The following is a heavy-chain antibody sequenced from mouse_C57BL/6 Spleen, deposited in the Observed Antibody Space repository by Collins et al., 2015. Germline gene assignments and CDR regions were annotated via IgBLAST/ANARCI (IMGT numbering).Heavy chain of an antibody. CDR3: ARGGLDY. Sequence: DVQLQESGPGLVKPSQSLSLTCSVTGYSITSGYYWNWIRQFPGNKLEWMGYISYDGSNNYNRSLKNRISITRDTSKNQFFLKLNSVTTEDTATYYCARGGLDYWGQGTSVTVSS. V-gene: IGHV3-6*01. CDR2: ISYDGSN. CDR1: GYSITSGYY. J-gene: IGHJ4*01.